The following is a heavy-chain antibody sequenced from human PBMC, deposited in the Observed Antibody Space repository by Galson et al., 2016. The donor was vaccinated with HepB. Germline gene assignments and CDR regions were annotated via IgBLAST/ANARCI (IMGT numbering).Heavy chain of an antibody. Sequence: SLRLSCAASGFTFSRYGMHWVRQAPGKGLEWVAVIWYDGSNKYYADSVKGRFTISRDNSKNTLYLQMNSLRAEDTAVFYCAGELDIGAAAIFDYWGQGTLVTVSS. CDR2: IWYDGSNK. CDR3: AGELDIGAAAIFDY. J-gene: IGHJ4*02. V-gene: IGHV3-33*01. CDR1: GFTFSRYG. D-gene: IGHD2-2*01.